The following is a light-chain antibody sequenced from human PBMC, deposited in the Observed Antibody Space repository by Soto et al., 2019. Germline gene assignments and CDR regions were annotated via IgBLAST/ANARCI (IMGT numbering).Light chain of an antibody. CDR1: SVSKY. CDR2: AAS. Sequence: SVSKYLNWYHQKPGKAPKLLIYAASSLQSGVPSRFGGSGSGTDFTLTIISLQPEDFATYYCQQTYSTPFTFGPGTKVDIK. V-gene: IGKV1-39*01. CDR3: QQTYSTPFT. J-gene: IGKJ3*01.